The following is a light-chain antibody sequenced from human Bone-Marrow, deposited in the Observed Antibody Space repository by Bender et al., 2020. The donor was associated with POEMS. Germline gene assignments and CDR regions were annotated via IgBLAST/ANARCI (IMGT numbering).Light chain of an antibody. V-gene: IGLV2-14*03. Sequence: QSALTQPPSASGSPGQSVTISCTGTSNDVGAYDYVSWYQQLPGEAPKLIIYEVTNRPSGVSNRFSGSKSGNTASLTISALQAEDEADYYCQSYDNSLGGWVFGGGTKLTVL. J-gene: IGLJ3*02. CDR3: QSYDNSLGGWV. CDR2: EVT. CDR1: SNDVGAYDY.